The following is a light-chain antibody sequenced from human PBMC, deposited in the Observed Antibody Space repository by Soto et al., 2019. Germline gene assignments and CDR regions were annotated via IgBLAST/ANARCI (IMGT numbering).Light chain of an antibody. V-gene: IGKV1-33*01. J-gene: IGKJ4*01. Sequence: IHMTLSTSSLSASVGDTVTITCQASQDISNYLNWYQQKPGKAPKLVIYDASNLETGVPSRFSGSGSGTDFTFTISSLQPEDIATYYCQQYDNLPLTFGGRTKVDI. CDR1: QDISNY. CDR2: DAS. CDR3: QQYDNLPLT.